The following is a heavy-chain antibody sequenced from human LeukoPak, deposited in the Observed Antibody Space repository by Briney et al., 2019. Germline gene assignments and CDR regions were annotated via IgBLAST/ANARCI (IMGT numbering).Heavy chain of an antibody. J-gene: IGHJ4*02. CDR3: ARDLRGYCSSTSCYTFGY. V-gene: IGHV3-30*03. CDR2: ISYDGSNK. D-gene: IGHD2-2*02. Sequence: GGSLRLSCAASGFTFSSYGMHWVRQAPGKGLEWVAVISYDGSNKYYADSVKGRFTISRDNSKNTLYLQMNSLRAEDTAVYYCARDLRGYCSSTSCYTFGYWGQGTLVTVSS. CDR1: GFTFSSYG.